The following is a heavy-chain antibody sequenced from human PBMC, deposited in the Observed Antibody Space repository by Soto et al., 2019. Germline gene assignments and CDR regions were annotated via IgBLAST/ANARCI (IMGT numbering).Heavy chain of an antibody. V-gene: IGHV3-48*01. Sequence: EVQLVESGGGLVQPGGSLRLSCAASGFTFSSYSMNWVRQAPGKGLEWVSYISSSSSTIYYADSVKGRFTISRDNAKTSLYLQRNSLRAEYPAVYYCAREVRLLNWFDPWGQGTLVTVSS. J-gene: IGHJ5*02. CDR3: AREVRLLNWFDP. CDR1: GFTFSSYS. CDR2: ISSSSSTI. D-gene: IGHD2-21*02.